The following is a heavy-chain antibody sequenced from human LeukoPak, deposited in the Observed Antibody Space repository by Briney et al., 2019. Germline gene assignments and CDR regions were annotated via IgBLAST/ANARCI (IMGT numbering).Heavy chain of an antibody. CDR1: GFTFSSYA. Sequence: GGSLRLSCAASGFTFSSYAMSWVRQAPGEGLEWVSIIIGSSGSTFYADSVKGRFTISRDNSKNTLYLQLNSLRLEDTAVYYCAKGGYDYIEVAYFDFWGQGTLVTVSS. D-gene: IGHD5-12*01. V-gene: IGHV3-23*01. CDR2: IIGSSGST. CDR3: AKGGYDYIEVAYFDF. J-gene: IGHJ4*02.